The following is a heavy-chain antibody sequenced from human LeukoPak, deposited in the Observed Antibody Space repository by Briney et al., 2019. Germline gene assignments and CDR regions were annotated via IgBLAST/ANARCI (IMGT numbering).Heavy chain of an antibody. V-gene: IGHV3-30*02. J-gene: IGHJ4*02. CDR3: AKGRYCSSTSCYTPFDY. D-gene: IGHD2-2*02. Sequence: PGGSLRLSCAASGFTFSSYGMHWVRQAPGKGLEWVAFIRYGGSNKYYADSVKGRFTISRDNSKNTLYLQMNSLRAEDTAVYYCAKGRYCSSTSCYTPFDYWGRGTLVTVSS. CDR2: IRYGGSNK. CDR1: GFTFSSYG.